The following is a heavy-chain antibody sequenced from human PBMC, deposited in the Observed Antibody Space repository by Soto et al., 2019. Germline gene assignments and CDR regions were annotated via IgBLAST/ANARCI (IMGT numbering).Heavy chain of an antibody. CDR1: GFTFSSYA. D-gene: IGHD6-6*01. J-gene: IGHJ4*02. V-gene: IGHV3-23*01. CDR3: AKGTIEYSSSSVFDY. CDR2: ISGSGGST. Sequence: GGSLRLSCAASGFTFSSYAMSWVRQAPGKGLEWVSAISGSGGSTYYADSVKGRFTISRDNSKNTLYLQMNSLRAEDTAVYYCAKGTIEYSSSSVFDYWGQGTLVTVSS.